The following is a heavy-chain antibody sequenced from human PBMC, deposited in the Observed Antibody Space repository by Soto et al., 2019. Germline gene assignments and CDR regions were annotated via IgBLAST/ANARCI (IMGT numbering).Heavy chain of an antibody. CDR1: GFTFSSYW. CDR3: ARDWSSAFDY. J-gene: IGHJ4*02. V-gene: IGHV3-7*01. D-gene: IGHD6-19*01. Sequence: EVQLVASGGGLVHPGGSLRLSCAASGFTFSSYWMSCVRQAPGKGLEWVANIKHDGSEKYYVDSVKGRFTISRDNAKNSLDLQMNSMRAEDTAVYYCARDWSSAFDYWGQGTLVTVSS. CDR2: IKHDGSEK.